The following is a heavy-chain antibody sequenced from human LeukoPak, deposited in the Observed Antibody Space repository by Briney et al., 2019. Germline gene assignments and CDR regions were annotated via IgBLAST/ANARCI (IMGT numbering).Heavy chain of an antibody. Sequence: PGGSLRLSCAASGFTFSSYAMSWVRQAPGKGLEWVSGISGNGGSTYYADSVKGRFTISRDNSKNTLYLQMNSLRAEDTAVYYCARAFFLYSNPPEGWFDPWGQGTLVTVSS. J-gene: IGHJ5*02. V-gene: IGHV3-23*01. CDR3: ARAFFLYSNPPEGWFDP. CDR2: ISGNGGST. CDR1: GFTFSSYA. D-gene: IGHD4-11*01.